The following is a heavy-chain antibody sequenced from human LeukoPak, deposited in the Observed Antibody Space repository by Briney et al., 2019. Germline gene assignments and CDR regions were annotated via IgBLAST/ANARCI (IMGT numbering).Heavy chain of an antibody. J-gene: IGHJ4*02. CDR3: ARAILTGSLWCDY. D-gene: IGHD3-9*01. V-gene: IGHV4-59*01. Sequence: PSETLSLTCTVSGDSISTYYWSWIRQPPGKGLEWIGYMYYSGSTNYNPSLKSRVTISVDTSKNHFSLKVNSVTAADTAVYYCARAILTGSLWCDYWGQGTLVTVSS. CDR1: GDSISTYY. CDR2: MYYSGST.